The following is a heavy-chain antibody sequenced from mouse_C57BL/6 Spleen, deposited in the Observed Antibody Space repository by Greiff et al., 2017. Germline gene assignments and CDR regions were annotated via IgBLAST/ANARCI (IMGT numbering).Heavy chain of an antibody. CDR1: GYSFTSYY. CDR2: IYPGSGNT. Sequence: QVQLQQSGPELVKPGASVKISCKASGYSFTSYYIHWVKQRPGQGLEWIGWIYPGSGNTKYNEKFKGKATLTADTSSSTASMQRSSLTSEDSAVYCCARRGVGGMDYWGQGTSVTVSS. J-gene: IGHJ4*01. V-gene: IGHV1-66*01. D-gene: IGHD1-1*01. CDR3: ARRGVGGMDY.